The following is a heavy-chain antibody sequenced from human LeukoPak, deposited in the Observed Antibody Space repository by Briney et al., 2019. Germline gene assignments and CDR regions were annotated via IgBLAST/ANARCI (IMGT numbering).Heavy chain of an antibody. CDR2: MYYSGSP. D-gene: IGHD2-15*01. Sequence: SETLSLTCTVSGGFISSYYWSWIRQPPGKGLEWIGYMYYSGSPNYNPSLKSRVTISVDTSKNQFSLKLSFVTAADTAVYYCARRLGYCSGGSCSYYFDYWGQGTLVSVSS. V-gene: IGHV4-59*08. CDR3: ARRLGYCSGGSCSYYFDY. J-gene: IGHJ4*02. CDR1: GGFISSYY.